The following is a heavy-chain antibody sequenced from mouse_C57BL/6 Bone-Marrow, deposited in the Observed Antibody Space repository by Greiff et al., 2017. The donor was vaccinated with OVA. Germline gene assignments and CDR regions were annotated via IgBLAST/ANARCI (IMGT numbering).Heavy chain of an antibody. D-gene: IGHD1-1*01. V-gene: IGHV1-61*01. J-gene: IGHJ2*01. Sequence: QVQLQQPGAELVRPGSSVKLSCKASGYTFTSYWMDWVKQRPGQGLEWIGNIYPSDSETPYNQKFKDKATLTVDKSSSTAYMQLSSLTSEDSAVYYCARFTTGAHWGRGNTLTVSS. CDR1: GYTFTSYW. CDR3: ARFTTGAH. CDR2: IYPSDSET.